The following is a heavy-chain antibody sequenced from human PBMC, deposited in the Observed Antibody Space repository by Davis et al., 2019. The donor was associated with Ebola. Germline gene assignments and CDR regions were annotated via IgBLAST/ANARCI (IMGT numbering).Heavy chain of an antibody. Sequence: AASVKVSCKASGFTFTSSAMQWVRQARGQRLEWIGWIVVGSGNTNYAQKFQERVTITRDMSTSTAYMELSSLRSEDTAVYYCARDRGDIVATIESVYGMDVWGQGTTATVSS. CDR3: ARDRGDIVATIESVYGMDV. D-gene: IGHD5-12*01. V-gene: IGHV1-58*02. CDR1: GFTFTSSA. J-gene: IGHJ6*02. CDR2: IVVGSGNT.